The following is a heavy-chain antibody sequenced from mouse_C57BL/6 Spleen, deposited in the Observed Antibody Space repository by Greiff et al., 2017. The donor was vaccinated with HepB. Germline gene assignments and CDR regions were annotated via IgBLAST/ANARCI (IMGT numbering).Heavy chain of an antibody. J-gene: IGHJ3*01. CDR3: ARNGLYYGSSPAWFAY. Sequence: VKVVESGPGLVQPSQSLSITCTVSGFSLTSYGVHWVRQSPGKGLEWLGVIWSGGSTDYNAAFISRLSISKDNSKSQVFFKMNSLQADDTAIYYCARNGLYYGSSPAWFAYWGQGTLVTVSA. CDR2: IWSGGST. CDR1: GFSLTSYG. D-gene: IGHD1-1*01. V-gene: IGHV2-2*01.